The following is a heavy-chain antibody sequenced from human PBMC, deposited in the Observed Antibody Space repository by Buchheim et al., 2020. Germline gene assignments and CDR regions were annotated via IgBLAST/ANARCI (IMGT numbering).Heavy chain of an antibody. CDR2: MYNSGST. CDR3: ARPRYSRGWYPFDY. V-gene: IGHV4-39*01. D-gene: IGHD6-19*01. Sequence: QLPLQESGPGLVKPSETLSLTCTVSGGSISGSDFYWGWIRQPPGKGLEWIGSMYNSGSTYYNPSLTSRVTLSVDTSKNQFSLKLSSVTAADTAVYYCARPRYSRGWYPFDYWGQGTL. J-gene: IGHJ4*02. CDR1: GGSISGSDFY.